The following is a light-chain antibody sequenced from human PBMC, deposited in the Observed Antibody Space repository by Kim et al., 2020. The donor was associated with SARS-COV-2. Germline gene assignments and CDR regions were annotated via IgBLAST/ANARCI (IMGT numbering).Light chain of an antibody. CDR2: EVT. CDR3: SSYTSTNTLV. CDR1: GSDVGDYGH. Sequence: GQSITRSCGGSGSDVGDYGHVSWHHQYPGKAPKIMIYEVTTRPAGVSNRFSGSKSGNTASLTISGLQAEDEADYYCSSYTSTNTLVFGGGTQLTVL. J-gene: IGLJ2*01. V-gene: IGLV2-14*01.